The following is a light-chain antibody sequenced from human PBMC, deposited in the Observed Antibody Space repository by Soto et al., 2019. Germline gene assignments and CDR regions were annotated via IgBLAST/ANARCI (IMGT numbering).Light chain of an antibody. J-gene: IGKJ1*01. V-gene: IGKV1-5*03. CDR2: KAS. CDR1: QTISSW. Sequence: IQMTQSHSTLSGSVGDRVTITCRASQTISSWLAWYQQKPGKAPKLLIYKASTLKSGVPSRFSGSGSGTEFTLTISSMQSYDFATCYCPHYNSISEAFGPGTKLDIK. CDR3: PHYNSISEA.